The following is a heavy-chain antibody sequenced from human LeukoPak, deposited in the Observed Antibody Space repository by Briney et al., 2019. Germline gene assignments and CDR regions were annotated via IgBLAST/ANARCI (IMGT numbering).Heavy chain of an antibody. CDR2: ISDSGDYT. CDR3: EKDTSIGKYFTSGVCSPFDY. Sequence: GGSLRLSCAGSGFTFSSYAMSWVRQAPGKGLEWVSAISDSGDYTYYADSVKGRFTISRYNSKNTLYLHVNSLRAEDTAVYYCEKDTSIGKYFTSGVCSPFDYWGQGTLVTVSS. J-gene: IGHJ4*02. CDR1: GFTFSSYA. V-gene: IGHV3-23*01. D-gene: IGHD2-8*01.